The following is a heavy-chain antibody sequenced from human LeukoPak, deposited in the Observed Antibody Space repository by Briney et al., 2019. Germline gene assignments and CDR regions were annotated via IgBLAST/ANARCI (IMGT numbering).Heavy chain of an antibody. CDR3: AKVMGSSGWSSY. D-gene: IGHD6-19*01. J-gene: IGHJ4*02. CDR2: IRYDGSNK. Sequence: GGSLRLSCAASGFTSSSYGMHWVRQAPGKGLEWVAFIRYDGSNKYYADSVKGRFTISRDNSKNTLYLQMNSLRAEDTAVYYRAKVMGSSGWSSYWGQGTLVTVSS. V-gene: IGHV3-30*02. CDR1: GFTSSSYG.